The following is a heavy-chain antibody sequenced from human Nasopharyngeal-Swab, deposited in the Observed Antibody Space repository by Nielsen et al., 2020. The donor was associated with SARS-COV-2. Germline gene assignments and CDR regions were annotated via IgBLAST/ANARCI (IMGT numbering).Heavy chain of an antibody. CDR1: GFTFSSYS. CDR3: ARKSEWRGGYFDY. CDR2: ISSSSSSYI. J-gene: IGHJ4*02. Sequence: GESLKISCAASGFTFSSYSMNWVRRAPGKGLEWVSSISSSSSSYIYYADSVKGRFTISRDNAKNSLYLQMNSLRAEDTAVYYCARKSEWRGGYFDYWGQGTLVTVSS. V-gene: IGHV3-21*01. D-gene: IGHD3-3*01.